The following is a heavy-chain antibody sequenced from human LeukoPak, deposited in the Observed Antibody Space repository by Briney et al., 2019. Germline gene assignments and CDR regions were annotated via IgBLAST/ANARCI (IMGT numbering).Heavy chain of an antibody. D-gene: IGHD2-15*01. CDR3: ARLTLGYCSGGSCYPPLD. CDR2: IIPIFGTA. J-gene: IGHJ4*02. V-gene: IGHV1-69*05. Sequence: ASVKVSCKASGGTFSSYAISWVRQAPGQGLEWMGGIIPIFGTANYAQKLQGRVTMTTDTSTSTAYMELRSLRSDDTAVYYCARLTLGYCSGGSCYPPLDWGQGTLVTVSS. CDR1: GGTFSSYA.